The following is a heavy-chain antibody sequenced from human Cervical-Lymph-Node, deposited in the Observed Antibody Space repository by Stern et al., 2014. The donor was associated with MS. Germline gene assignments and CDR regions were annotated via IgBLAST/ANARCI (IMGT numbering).Heavy chain of an antibody. V-gene: IGHV1-2*02. D-gene: IGHD5-12*01. Sequence: VQLVESRAEVKKPGASVKVSCKASGYTFTGYYMHWVRQAPGQGLEWMGWINHNIGGTNYAQKFQGRVTMTRDTSISTAYMELSSLRPDDTAVYYCARGTVATISGYWGQGTLVTVPS. CDR1: GYTFTGYY. CDR3: ARGTVATISGY. J-gene: IGHJ4*02. CDR2: INHNIGGT.